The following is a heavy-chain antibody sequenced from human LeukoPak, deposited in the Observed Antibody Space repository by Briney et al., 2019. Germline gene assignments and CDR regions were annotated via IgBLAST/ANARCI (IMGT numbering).Heavy chain of an antibody. CDR1: GGSISSYY. CDR2: VFYSGST. CDR3: AREAIAAAGNHWFDP. J-gene: IGHJ5*02. V-gene: IGHV4-59*01. D-gene: IGHD6-13*01. Sequence: SETLSLTCTVSGGSISSYYWSWIRQPPGKGLEWMGYVFYSGSTNYNPSLKSRVTISVDTSKNQFSLNLSSVTAADTAVYYCAREAIAAAGNHWFDPWGQGILVTVSS.